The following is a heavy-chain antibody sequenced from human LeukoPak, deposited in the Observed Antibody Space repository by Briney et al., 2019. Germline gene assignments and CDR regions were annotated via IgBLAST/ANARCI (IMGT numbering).Heavy chain of an antibody. J-gene: IGHJ4*02. CDR1: GFTSVGFW. CDR2: IKEDGTEK. D-gene: IGHD2-2*03. CDR3: VRGVGWILDY. V-gene: IGHV3-7*04. Sequence: GGPRSPSWVPSGFTSVGFWMTWFRQPPGRGLEWVAIIKEDGTEKYYVDSVKGRFTISRDNAKNSLYLQMNSLRAEDTAVYYCVRGVGWILDYWGQGILVTVAS.